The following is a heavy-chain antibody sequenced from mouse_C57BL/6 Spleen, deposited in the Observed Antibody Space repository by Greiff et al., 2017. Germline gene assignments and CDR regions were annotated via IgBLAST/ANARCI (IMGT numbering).Heavy chain of an antibody. V-gene: IGHV1-5*01. CDR3: TRGGSKLAWFAY. J-gene: IGHJ3*01. CDR1: GYTFTSYW. D-gene: IGHD2-5*01. Sequence: VQLQQSGTVLARPGASVKMSCKTSGYTFTSYWMHWVKQRPGQGLEWIGAIYPGNSDTSYNQKFKGKAKLTAVTSASTAYMELRSLTNEASAVYYCTRGGSKLAWFAYWGQGTLVTVSA. CDR2: IYPGNSDT.